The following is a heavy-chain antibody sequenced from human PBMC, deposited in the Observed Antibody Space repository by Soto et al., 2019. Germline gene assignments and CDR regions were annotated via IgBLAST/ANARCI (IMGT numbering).Heavy chain of an antibody. J-gene: IGHJ6*02. CDR2: ISSSSSYI. D-gene: IGHD2-2*01. CDR1: GFAFSSYS. Sequence: PGGSLRLSCAASGFAFSSYSMNLVRQAPGKGLEWVSSISSSSSYIYDADSVKGRFTISRDNAKNSLYLQMNSLRAEDTAVYYCARGAPIVVVPAAMEYGMEVWGQGTTVTLSS. CDR3: ARGAPIVVVPAAMEYGMEV. V-gene: IGHV3-21*01.